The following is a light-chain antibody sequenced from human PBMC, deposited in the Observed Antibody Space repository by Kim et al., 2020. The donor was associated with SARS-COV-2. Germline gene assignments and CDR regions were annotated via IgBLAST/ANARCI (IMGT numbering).Light chain of an antibody. Sequence: SSELTQDPAVSVALGQTVRITCQGDSLSSSYASWXPQKPGQAPVLVFYDKDKRPSGLPHRSSGPSSGNTASLTITGAQAADQADYYCNPPDPDSTGNLYV. CDR2: DKD. CDR1: SLSSSY. V-gene: IGLV3-19*01. J-gene: IGLJ1*01. CDR3: NPPDPDSTGNLYV.